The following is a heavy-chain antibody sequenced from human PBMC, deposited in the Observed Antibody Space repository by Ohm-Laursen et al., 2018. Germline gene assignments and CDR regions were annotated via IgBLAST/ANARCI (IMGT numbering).Heavy chain of an antibody. CDR3: ARADEPYNWFDP. D-gene: IGHD1-14*01. V-gene: IGHV3-9*01. CDR1: GFTFDDYA. Sequence: SLRLSCAASGFTFDDYAMHWVRQAPGKGLEWVSGISWNSGSIGYADSVKGRFTISRDNAKNSLYLQMNSLRAEDTAVYYRARADEPYNWFDPWGQGTLVTVSS. CDR2: ISWNSGSI. J-gene: IGHJ5*02.